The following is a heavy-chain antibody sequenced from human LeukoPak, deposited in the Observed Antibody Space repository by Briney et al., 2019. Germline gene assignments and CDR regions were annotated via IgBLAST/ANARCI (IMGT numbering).Heavy chain of an antibody. V-gene: IGHV3-30*02. CDR1: GFTFSSYA. J-gene: IGHJ6*04. CDR2: IRYDGSNK. Sequence: PGGSLGLSCAASGFTFSSYAMHWVRQAPGKGLEWVAFIRYDGSNKYYADSVKGRFTISRDNSKNTLYLQMNSLRAEDTAVYYCAKDLIAAADVWGKGTTVTVSS. D-gene: IGHD6-13*01. CDR3: AKDLIAAADV.